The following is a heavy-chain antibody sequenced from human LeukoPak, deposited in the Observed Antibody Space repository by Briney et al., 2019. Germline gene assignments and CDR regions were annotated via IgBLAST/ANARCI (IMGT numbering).Heavy chain of an antibody. CDR3: ARVYYDFWSGYHIFDY. J-gene: IGHJ4*02. Sequence: GGSLRLSCAASGFTFSSYAMHWVRQAPGKGLEWVANIKQDGSEKYYVDSVKGRFTISRDNAKNSLYLQMNSLRAEDTAVYYCARVYYDFWSGYHIFDYWGQGTLVTVSS. CDR1: GFTFSSYA. D-gene: IGHD3-3*01. CDR2: IKQDGSEK. V-gene: IGHV3-7*01.